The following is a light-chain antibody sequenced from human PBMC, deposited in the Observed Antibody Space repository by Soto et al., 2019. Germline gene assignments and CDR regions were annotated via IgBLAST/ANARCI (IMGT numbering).Light chain of an antibody. V-gene: IGKV3-11*01. CDR2: NAS. Sequence: EIVVTQSPAALSLPPGERATIFCKTSQTISKYLVWYQQKPGQAPRLLINNASNRATGIPARFNGSGSGTDFTLTISSLEPEDFAVYYCQQRSNWPRMYTFGQGTKLEIK. J-gene: IGKJ2*01. CDR3: QQRSNWPRMYT. CDR1: QTISKY.